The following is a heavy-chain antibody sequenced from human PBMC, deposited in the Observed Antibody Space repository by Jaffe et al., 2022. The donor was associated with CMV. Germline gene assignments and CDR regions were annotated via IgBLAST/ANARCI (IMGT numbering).Heavy chain of an antibody. CDR3: AKDTGGRYRPPYDMDV. J-gene: IGHJ6*02. V-gene: IGHV3-23*01. D-gene: IGHD3-16*01. CDR2: ISGDGGKT. Sequence: EVQLLESGGGLVQPGGSLRLSCAASGFIFDNYVMHWVRQAPGKGLKWVSTISGDGGKTYYADSVKGRFTISRDNSKNTLYLQINSLRAEDTALYYCAKDTGGRYRPPYDMDVWGQGTTVTVSS. CDR1: GFIFDNYV.